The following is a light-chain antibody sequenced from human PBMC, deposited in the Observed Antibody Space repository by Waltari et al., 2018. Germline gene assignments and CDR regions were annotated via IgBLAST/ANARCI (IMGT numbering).Light chain of an antibody. CDR1: QSVSRA. V-gene: IGKV3-20*01. Sequence: EIVLTQSPGTLSLSPGARATLSCRASQSVSRALAWYQQKPGQAPRLLIYAASSRATGIPDRFSGSGSGTDFSLTISRLEPVDFAVYYCQHYVRLPVTFGQGTKVEIK. CDR3: QHYVRLPVT. CDR2: AAS. J-gene: IGKJ1*01.